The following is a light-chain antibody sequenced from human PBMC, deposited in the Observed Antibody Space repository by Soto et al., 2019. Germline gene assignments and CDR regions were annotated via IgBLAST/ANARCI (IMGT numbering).Light chain of an antibody. CDR2: KAS. J-gene: IGKJ1*01. Sequence: DIQMTQSPSTLSASAGDRVTITCRASQSISTWLAWYQQKPGTAPKLLIYKASSLQSGVPSRFRGSGSGTEFTLTISSLQPDDFATYYCQQYNSYSRTFGQGTKVEVK. V-gene: IGKV1-5*03. CDR3: QQYNSYSRT. CDR1: QSISTW.